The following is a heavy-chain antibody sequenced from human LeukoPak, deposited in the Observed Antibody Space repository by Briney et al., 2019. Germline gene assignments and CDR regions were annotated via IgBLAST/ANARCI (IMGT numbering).Heavy chain of an antibody. CDR1: GFSFSDYY. CDR3: ARFGSGWGSFDF. CDR2: TSSRGDIR. J-gene: IGHJ4*02. V-gene: IGHV3-11*04. Sequence: GGSLRLSCAASGFSFSDYYTSWMRQAPGKGLEWISYTSSRGDIRYYADSVKGRFTISRDSAKNLLYLQMNSLSAEDTAVYYCARFGSGWGSFDFWGQGTLVTVSP. D-gene: IGHD3-16*01.